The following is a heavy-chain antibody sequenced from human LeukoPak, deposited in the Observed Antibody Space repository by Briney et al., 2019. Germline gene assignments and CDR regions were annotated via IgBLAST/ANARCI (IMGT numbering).Heavy chain of an antibody. CDR1: GGSFSGYY. J-gene: IGHJ4*02. D-gene: IGHD6-19*01. V-gene: IGHV4-34*01. CDR3: SRDSSGWYKPTVPFYDC. CDR2: INHSGSP. Sequence: PSETLSLTCAVYGGSFSGYYWSWLRQPPGKGLEWIGEINHSGSPNYNPSLKRPVTLSLDKSQNQSVLTLGPVTAAGPAVYYLSRDSSGWYKPTVPFYDCGGQGTLAAVS.